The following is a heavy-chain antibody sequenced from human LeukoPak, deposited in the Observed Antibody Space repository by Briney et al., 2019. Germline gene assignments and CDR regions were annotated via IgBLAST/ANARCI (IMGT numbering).Heavy chain of an antibody. Sequence: SETLSLTCTVSGGSIRNYYWSWIRQPPGKGLEWIGYIYYSGNTNQNPSLKSRVTISVDTSKNQFSLKLSSVTAADTAVYYCARQYDYYDSSGYQYYFDYWGQGTLVTVSS. V-gene: IGHV4-59*08. J-gene: IGHJ4*02. D-gene: IGHD3-22*01. CDR2: IYYSGNT. CDR3: ARQYDYYDSSGYQYYFDY. CDR1: GGSIRNYY.